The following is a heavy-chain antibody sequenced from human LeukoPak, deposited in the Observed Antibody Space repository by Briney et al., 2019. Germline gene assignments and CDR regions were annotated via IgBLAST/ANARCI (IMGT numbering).Heavy chain of an antibody. CDR3: AREGLYGDYAGH. J-gene: IGHJ4*02. V-gene: IGHV3-23*01. CDR1: GLTFSTYA. Sequence: PPGGSLRLSCAASGLTFSTYAMSWVRQAPGKGLEWVPAISDSGGSTYYADSVKGRFTISRDNAKNSLFLQMNSLRAEDTAVYYCAREGLYGDYAGHWGQGTLVTVSS. D-gene: IGHD4-17*01. CDR2: ISDSGGST.